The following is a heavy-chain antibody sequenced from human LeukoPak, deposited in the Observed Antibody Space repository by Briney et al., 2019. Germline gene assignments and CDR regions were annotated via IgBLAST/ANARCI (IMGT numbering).Heavy chain of an antibody. CDR1: GFCFSSHA. CDR2: IGASGDST. Sequence: PGGSLRVSCGASGFCFSSHAMNWVRQAPGKGLEWVSLIGASGDSTYYADSVKGRFTISRDNSKNTLYLQMNSLRAEDTGLYYCTRDPFDYSGQRNLVTVSS. J-gene: IGHJ4*02. D-gene: IGHD5-24*01. V-gene: IGHV3-23*01. CDR3: TRDPFDY.